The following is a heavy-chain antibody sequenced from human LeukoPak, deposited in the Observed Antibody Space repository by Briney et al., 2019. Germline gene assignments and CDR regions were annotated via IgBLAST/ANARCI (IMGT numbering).Heavy chain of an antibody. D-gene: IGHD2-2*01. CDR2: IDPNSGGT. V-gene: IGHV1-2*02. CDR3: AREGRSSTSLDY. CDR1: GYTFTGYY. Sequence: GASVKVSCKASGYTFTGYYMHWVRQAPGQGLEWMGWIDPNSGGTNYAQKLQGRVTMTRDTSISTAHMDLSRLTSDDTAVYYCAREGRSSTSLDYWGQGTLVTVSS. J-gene: IGHJ4*02.